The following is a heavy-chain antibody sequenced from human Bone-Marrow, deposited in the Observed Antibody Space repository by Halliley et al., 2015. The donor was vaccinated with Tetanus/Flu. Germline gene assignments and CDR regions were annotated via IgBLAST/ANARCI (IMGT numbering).Heavy chain of an antibody. Sequence: WFGEISHSGSPKSTPSLKGRVTISVAPSKNQFSLKLSSVTAADTAVYYCARSRTDYGSGTYYWGQGSLVTVSS. CDR3: ARSRTDYGSGTYY. J-gene: IGHJ4*02. V-gene: IGHV4-34*01. D-gene: IGHD3-10*01. CDR2: ISHSGSP.